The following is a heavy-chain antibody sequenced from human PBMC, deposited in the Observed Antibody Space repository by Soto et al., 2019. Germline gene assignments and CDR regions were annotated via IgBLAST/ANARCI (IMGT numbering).Heavy chain of an antibody. V-gene: IGHV1-2*04. CDR3: ARGGYCSGGSCYSKYNWFDP. Sequence: ASVKVSCKASGYTFTGYYMHWVRQAPGQGLEWMGWINPNSGGTNYAQKFQGWVTMTRDTSISTAYMELSRLRSDDTAVYYCARGGYCSGGSCYSKYNWFDPWGQGTLVTVSS. CDR1: GYTFTGYY. J-gene: IGHJ5*02. CDR2: INPNSGGT. D-gene: IGHD2-15*01.